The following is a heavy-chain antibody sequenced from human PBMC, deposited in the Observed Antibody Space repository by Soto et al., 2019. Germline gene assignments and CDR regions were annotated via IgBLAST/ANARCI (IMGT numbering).Heavy chain of an antibody. D-gene: IGHD6-19*01. J-gene: IGHJ6*03. CDR3: ARDLVAVAGYYYYMDV. CDR2: IYYSGST. CDR1: GGSISSYY. V-gene: IGHV4-59*01. Sequence: PSETLSLTCTVSGGSISSYYWSWIRQPPGKGLEWIGYIYYSGSTNYNPSLKSRVTISVDTSKNQFSLKLSSVTAADTAVYYCARDLVAVAGYYYYMDVWGKGTTVTVSS.